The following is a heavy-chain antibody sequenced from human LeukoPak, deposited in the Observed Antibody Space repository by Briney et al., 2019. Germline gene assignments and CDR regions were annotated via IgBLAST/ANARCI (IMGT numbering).Heavy chain of an antibody. Sequence: GESLKISCKGSGYSFTSYWIGWVRQMPGKGLEWMGIIYPGDSDTRYSPSFQGQVTISADKSISTAYLQWSSLKASDTAMYYCARVPTGPYYDFWSGYSFDPWGQGTLVTVSS. D-gene: IGHD3-3*01. CDR2: IYPGDSDT. CDR1: GYSFTSYW. J-gene: IGHJ5*02. CDR3: ARVPTGPYYDFWSGYSFDP. V-gene: IGHV5-51*01.